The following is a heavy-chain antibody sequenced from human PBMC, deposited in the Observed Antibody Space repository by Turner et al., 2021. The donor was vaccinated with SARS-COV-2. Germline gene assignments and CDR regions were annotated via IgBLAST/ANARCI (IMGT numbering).Heavy chain of an antibody. J-gene: IGHJ4*02. Sequence: QVQLVESGGGVVQPGRSLRLSCAVSGFSLRNYGMHGVRQAPGKGLEWVAFVSYDGTNKDYADSVKGRFTISRDNSNNTLYLQMNSLRGEDTALYYCAKGLRTFGYFDSWGQGTLVTVSS. CDR1: GFSLRNYG. CDR2: VSYDGTNK. CDR3: AKGLRTFGYFDS. D-gene: IGHD3-16*01. V-gene: IGHV3-30*18.